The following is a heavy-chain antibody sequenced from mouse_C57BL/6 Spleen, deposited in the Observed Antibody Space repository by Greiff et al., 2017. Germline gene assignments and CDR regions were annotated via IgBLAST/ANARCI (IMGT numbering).Heavy chain of an antibody. CDR3: AKEEELLRPWFAY. J-gene: IGHJ3*01. D-gene: IGHD1-1*01. V-gene: IGHV1-82*01. Sequence: QVKLQQSGPELVKPGASVKISCKASGYAFSSSWMNWVKRRPRRGLEWIGRIYPGDGDTNYNGKFKGKATLTADKSSSTAYMQLSSLTSEDSAVYFCAKEEELLRPWFAYWGQGTLVTVSA. CDR1: GYAFSSSW. CDR2: IYPGDGDT.